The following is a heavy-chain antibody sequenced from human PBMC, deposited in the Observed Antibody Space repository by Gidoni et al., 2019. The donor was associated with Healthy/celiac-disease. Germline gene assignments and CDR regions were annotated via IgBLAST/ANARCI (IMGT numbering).Heavy chain of an antibody. CDR1: GSSFTSYW. CDR3: ARRYSYAYGGDDY. Sequence: VQLVQSGAVVKQPGESLKISCKGSGSSFTSYWIGWVRQIAGKGLEWMGIIYPDDPDTRYSPSFQGQVTISADKSISTAYLQWSSRKASDTAMYYCARRYSYAYGGDDYWGQGNLVTVSS. V-gene: IGHV5-51*01. J-gene: IGHJ4*02. D-gene: IGHD5-18*01. CDR2: IYPDDPDT.